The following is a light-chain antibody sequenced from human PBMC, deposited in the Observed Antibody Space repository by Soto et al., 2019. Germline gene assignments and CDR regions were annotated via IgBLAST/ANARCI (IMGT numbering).Light chain of an antibody. CDR1: SSNIGAGYD. Sequence: QSVLTQPPSVSGAPGQRVSISCTGSSSNIGAGYDVHWYQQIPGPAPKLLIYNNGNRPSGVPDRFSGSKSGTSASLAITGLQAEDEADYFCQSVDSRPRYYVVFGGGTQLTVL. V-gene: IGLV1-40*01. CDR3: QSVDSRPRYYVV. J-gene: IGLJ2*01. CDR2: NNG.